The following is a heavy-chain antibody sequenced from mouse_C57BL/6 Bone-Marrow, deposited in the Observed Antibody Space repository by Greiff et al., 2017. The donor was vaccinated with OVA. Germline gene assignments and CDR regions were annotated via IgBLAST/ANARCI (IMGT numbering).Heavy chain of an antibody. D-gene: IGHD2-2*01. J-gene: IGHJ4*01. Sequence: EVQLVESGGGLVQPGGSLKLSCAASGFTFSDYYMYWVRQTPEKRLEWVAYISNGGGSTYYPDTVKGRFTISRDNAKNTLYLQMSRLKSEDTAMYYCARLGYGYDNYAMDYWGQGTSVTVSS. CDR1: GFTFSDYY. V-gene: IGHV5-12*01. CDR3: ARLGYGYDNYAMDY. CDR2: ISNGGGST.